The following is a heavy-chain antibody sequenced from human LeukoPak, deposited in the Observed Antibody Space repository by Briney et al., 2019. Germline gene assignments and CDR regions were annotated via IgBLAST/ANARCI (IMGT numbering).Heavy chain of an antibody. D-gene: IGHD6-13*01. V-gene: IGHV4-39*01. CDR1: GGSISSSSYY. J-gene: IGHJ4*02. CDR3: ARQGSSSWYYFDY. Sequence: SETLSLTCTVSGGSISSSSYYWGWLRQPPGQGLEWIGSIYYSGSTYYNPSLKSRVTISVDTSKNQFSLKLSSVTAADTAVYYCARQGSSSWYYFDYWGQGTLVTVSS. CDR2: IYYSGST.